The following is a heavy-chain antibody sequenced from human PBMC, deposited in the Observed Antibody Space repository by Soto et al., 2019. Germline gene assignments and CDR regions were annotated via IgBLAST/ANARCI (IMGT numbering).Heavy chain of an antibody. CDR1: GYSFSGYY. CDR2: INPNSGET. CDR3: SGCCPFLEWYCYGMDV. J-gene: IGHJ6*02. V-gene: IGHV1-2*02. D-gene: IGHD3-3*01. Sequence: QVQLVQSGAEVKKPGASVKVSCKASGYSFSGYYIHWVRQAPGQGLEWMGWINPNSGETDYAQKFLGSVTMTSDAYISAAFMALSSLRSDDTAVYYCSGCCPFLEWYCYGMDVWGQGTTVTVSS.